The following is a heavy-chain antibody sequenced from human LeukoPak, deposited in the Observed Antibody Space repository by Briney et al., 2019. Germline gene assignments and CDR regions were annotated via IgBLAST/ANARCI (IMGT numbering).Heavy chain of an antibody. Sequence: TGGSLRLSCAASGFTFSSYWMYWVRQAPGKGLVWVSRINSDGSSTSYADSVKGRFTISRDNAKNTLYLQMNSLRAEDTAVYYCAKDLGGYEYYFDYWGQGTLVTVSS. J-gene: IGHJ4*02. D-gene: IGHD5-12*01. V-gene: IGHV3-74*01. CDR1: GFTFSSYW. CDR3: AKDLGGYEYYFDY. CDR2: INSDGSST.